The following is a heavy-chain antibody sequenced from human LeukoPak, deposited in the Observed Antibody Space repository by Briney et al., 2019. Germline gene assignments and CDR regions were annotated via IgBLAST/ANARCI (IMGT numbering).Heavy chain of an antibody. Sequence: SETLSLTCSVSASSISSHYWSWIRQPPGKGLEWIGYIYYSGTTNYNPSLKSRVTISVDTSKNQFSLKLSSVTAADTAVYYCARGGSAQYYYYYGMDVWGQGTTVTVSS. J-gene: IGHJ6*02. CDR2: IYYSGTT. CDR3: ARGGSAQYYYYYGMDV. D-gene: IGHD3-10*01. CDR1: ASSISSHY. V-gene: IGHV4-59*11.